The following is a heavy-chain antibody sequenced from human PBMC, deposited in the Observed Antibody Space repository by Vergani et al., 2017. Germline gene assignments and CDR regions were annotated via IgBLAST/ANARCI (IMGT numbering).Heavy chain of an antibody. CDR3: ARSSRACSGLGY. J-gene: IGHJ4*02. V-gene: IGHV4-59*01. Sequence: QVQLQESGPGLVKPSETLSLTCTVSGGSISSYYWSWIRQPPGKGLEWIGYIYYSGSTNYNPSLKSRVTISVDTSKNQFSLKLSSVTAADTAVYYCARSSRACSGLGYWGQGTLVTVSS. CDR1: GGSISSYY. D-gene: IGHD2-15*01. CDR2: IYYSGST.